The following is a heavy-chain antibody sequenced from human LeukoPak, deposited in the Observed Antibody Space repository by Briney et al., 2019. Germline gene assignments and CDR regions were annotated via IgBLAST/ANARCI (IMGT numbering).Heavy chain of an antibody. CDR2: IYYSGST. V-gene: IGHV4-59*01. Sequence: SETLSLTCTVSGGSISSYYWSWIRQPPGKGLEWIGYIYYSGSTNYNPSLKSRDTISVDTSKNQFSLKLSSVTAADTAVYYCARDRGIAAAGPSNWFDPWGQGTLVTVSS. D-gene: IGHD6-13*01. CDR3: ARDRGIAAAGPSNWFDP. CDR1: GGSISSYY. J-gene: IGHJ5*02.